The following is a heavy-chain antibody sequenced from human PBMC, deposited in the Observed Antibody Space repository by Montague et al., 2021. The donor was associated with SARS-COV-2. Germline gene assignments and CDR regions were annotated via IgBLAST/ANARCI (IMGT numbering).Heavy chain of an antibody. J-gene: IGHJ5*02. Sequence: SETLSLTCTVSGGSISSSIDYWGWIRQPPGKGLEWIGYIYNSGTTNYNPSVKSRVTISVDTSKNQFSLKLNSVTAADTAVYYCARGGGYCSGGSCYYWFDPWGQGTLVTVSS. V-gene: IGHV4-61*05. CDR2: IYNSGTT. D-gene: IGHD2-15*01. CDR3: ARGGGYCSGGSCYYWFDP. CDR1: GGSISSSIDY.